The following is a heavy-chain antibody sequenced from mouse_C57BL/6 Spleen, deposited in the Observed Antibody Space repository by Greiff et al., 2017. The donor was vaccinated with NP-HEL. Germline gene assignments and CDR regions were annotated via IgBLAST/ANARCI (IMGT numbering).Heavy chain of an antibody. V-gene: IGHV1-39*01. J-gene: IGHJ3*01. CDR2: INPNYGTT. CDR1: GYSFTDYS. CDR3: AREGIYDGYYGGAWFAY. Sequence: EVQLQQSGPELVKPGASVKISCKASGYSFTDYSMNWVKQSNGKSLEWIGVINPNYGTTSYNQKFKGKATLTVDKSSSTAYMQLNSLTCGDSAVDYGAREGIYDGYYGGAWFAYWGQGTLVTVSA. D-gene: IGHD2-3*01.